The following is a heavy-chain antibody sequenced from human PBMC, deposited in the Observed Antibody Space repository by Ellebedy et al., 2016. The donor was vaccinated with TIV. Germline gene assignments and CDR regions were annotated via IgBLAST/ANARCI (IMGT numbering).Heavy chain of an antibody. D-gene: IGHD4-17*01. V-gene: IGHV4-39*01. CDR3: AREPALTVTTLTGADY. Sequence: MPSETLSLTCTVSGGSISSSSYYWGWIRQPPGKGLEWIGSIYYSGSTYYNPSLKSRVTISVDTSKNQFSLKLSSVTAADTAVYYWAREPALTVTTLTGADYWGQGTLVTVSS. CDR1: GGSISSSSYY. CDR2: IYYSGST. J-gene: IGHJ4*02.